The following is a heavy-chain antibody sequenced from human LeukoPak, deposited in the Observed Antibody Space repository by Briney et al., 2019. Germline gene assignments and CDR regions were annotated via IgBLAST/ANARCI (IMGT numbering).Heavy chain of an antibody. Sequence: SETLSLTCTVSGGSITSDIFYWNWIRPHPGKGLEWIGSIHNSRGTSYNPSLESRLTISVDTSENQFFLKMSYVTAADTAMYYCGKVGGNSNSWGQGTLVTVSS. D-gene: IGHD4-23*01. CDR3: GKVGGNSNS. V-gene: IGHV4-31*03. CDR1: GGSITSDIFY. CDR2: IHNSRGT. J-gene: IGHJ5*02.